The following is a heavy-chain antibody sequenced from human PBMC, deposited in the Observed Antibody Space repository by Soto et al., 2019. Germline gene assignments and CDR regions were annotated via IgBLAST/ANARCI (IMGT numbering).Heavy chain of an antibody. CDR2: ISGSGGST. V-gene: IGHV3-23*01. J-gene: IGHJ4*02. CDR3: AKGPRSIVGALYYFDY. Sequence: PGGSLRLSCAASGFTFSSYAMSWVRQAPGKGLEWVSAISGSGGSTYYADSVKGRFTISRDNSKNTLYLQMNSLRAEDTAVYYCAKGPRSIVGALYYFDYWGQGTLVTVYS. CDR1: GFTFSSYA. D-gene: IGHD1-26*01.